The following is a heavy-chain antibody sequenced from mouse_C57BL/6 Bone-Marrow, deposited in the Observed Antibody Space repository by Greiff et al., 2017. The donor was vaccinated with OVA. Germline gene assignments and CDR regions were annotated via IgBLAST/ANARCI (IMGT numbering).Heavy chain of an antibody. D-gene: IGHD1-1*01. CDR3: TPYDYGSHWYFDV. V-gene: IGHV1-15*01. CDR2: IDPETGGT. J-gene: IGHJ1*03. CDR1: GYTFTDYE. Sequence: QVQLQQSGAELVRPGASVTLSCKASGYTFTDYEMHWVKQTPVHGLEWIGAIDPETGGTAYNQKFKGKAILTADKSSSTAYMELRSLTSEDSAVYYCTPYDYGSHWYFDVWGTGTTVTVSS.